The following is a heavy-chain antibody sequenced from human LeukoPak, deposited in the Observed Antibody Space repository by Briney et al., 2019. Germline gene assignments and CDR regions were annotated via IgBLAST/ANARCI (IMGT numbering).Heavy chain of an antibody. V-gene: IGHV3-30-3*01. D-gene: IGHD6-19*01. CDR1: GFTFSSYA. J-gene: IGHJ4*02. CDR3: ARDFVSLIAVAGTVDY. CDR2: ISYDGSNK. Sequence: PGGSLRLSCAASGFTFSSYAMHWVRQAPGKGLEWVAVISYDGSNKYYADSVKGRFTISRDNSKNTLYLQMNSLRAEDTAVYYCARDFVSLIAVAGTVDYWGQGTLVSVSS.